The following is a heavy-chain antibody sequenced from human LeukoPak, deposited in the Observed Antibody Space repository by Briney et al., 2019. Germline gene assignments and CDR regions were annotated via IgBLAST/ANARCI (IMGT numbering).Heavy chain of an antibody. D-gene: IGHD6-13*01. CDR1: GFTFSSYG. CDR2: ISYDGSNK. Sequence: GGSLRLSCAASGFTFSSYGMHWVRQAPGKGLEWVAVISYDGSNKYYADSVKGRFTISRDNSKNTLYLQMNSLRAEDTAVYYCAKSGQQGDYYYYGMDVWGQGTTVTVSS. V-gene: IGHV3-30*18. CDR3: AKSGQQGDYYYYGMDV. J-gene: IGHJ6*02.